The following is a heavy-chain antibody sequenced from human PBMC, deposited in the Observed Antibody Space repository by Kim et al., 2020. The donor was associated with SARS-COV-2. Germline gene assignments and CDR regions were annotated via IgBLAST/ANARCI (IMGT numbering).Heavy chain of an antibody. Sequence: GGSLRLSCAGSGFSFDDYGMSWVRRAPGKGLEWVSGVKKNGGNAAYIDTVKGRFTISRDNGKSSLHLQMSSLRPEDTAFYYCARGYMAGPLDLWGRGALVTVSS. V-gene: IGHV3-20*04. D-gene: IGHD1-26*01. CDR3: ARGYMAGPLDL. J-gene: IGHJ5*02. CDR2: VKKNGGNA. CDR1: GFSFDDYG.